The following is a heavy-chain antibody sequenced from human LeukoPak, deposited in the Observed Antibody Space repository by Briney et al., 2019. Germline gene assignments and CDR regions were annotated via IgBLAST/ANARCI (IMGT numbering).Heavy chain of an antibody. Sequence: SQTLSLTCAISGDSVSSNSAAWNWIRQSPSRGLEWLGRTYYRSKWYNDYAVSVKSRITINPDTSKNQFSLQLNSVTPEDTAVYDSVRVSCSFDVVVAAMPLYHYYYGMDVCGQGTTVTVSS. CDR3: VRVSCSFDVVVAAMPLYHYYYGMDV. D-gene: IGHD2-2*01. J-gene: IGHJ6*02. CDR2: TYYRSKWYN. CDR1: GDSVSSNSAA. V-gene: IGHV6-1*01.